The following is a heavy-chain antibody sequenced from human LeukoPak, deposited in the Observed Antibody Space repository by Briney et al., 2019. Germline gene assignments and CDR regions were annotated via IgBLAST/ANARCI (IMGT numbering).Heavy chain of an antibody. D-gene: IGHD3-22*01. V-gene: IGHV1-69*05. CDR2: IIPIFGTA. Sequence: GASVKVSCKASGGTFSSYAISWVRQAPGQGLEWMGGIIPIFGTANYAQKFQGRVTITTDESTSTAYMELSSLRAEDTAVYYCAKHDPRRVVITNWFDPWGQGTLVTVSS. CDR3: AKHDPRRVVITNWFDP. J-gene: IGHJ5*02. CDR1: GGTFSSYA.